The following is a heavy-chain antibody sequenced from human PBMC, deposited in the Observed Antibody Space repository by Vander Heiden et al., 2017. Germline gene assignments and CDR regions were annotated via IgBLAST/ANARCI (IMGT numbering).Heavy chain of an antibody. CDR1: GGSFSGHH. D-gene: IGHD6-19*01. V-gene: IGHV4-34*01. J-gene: IGHJ5*02. CDR3: AREGKAGSKVWFDP. Sequence: QVQLQQWGAGLLKPSETLSLNCAVYGGSFSGHHWSWIRQPPGKGLGWIGEINDSGSTNYNPSLKSRVTISLDTSKNQFSLKLSSVTAADTAVYYCAREGKAGSKVWFDPWGQGTLVTVSS. CDR2: INDSGST.